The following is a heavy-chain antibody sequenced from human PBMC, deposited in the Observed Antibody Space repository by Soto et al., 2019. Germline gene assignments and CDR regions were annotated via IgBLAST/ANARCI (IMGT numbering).Heavy chain of an antibody. V-gene: IGHV1-46*01. J-gene: IGHJ4*02. D-gene: IGHD5-18*01. CDR1: GYTFTSYY. CDR2: INPSGGST. Sequence: ASVKVSCKASGYTFTSYYMHWVRQAPGQGLEWMGIINPSGGSTSYAQKFQGRVTMTRDTSTSTVYMELSSLRSEDTAVYYCARVRVDTATSPFFDYWGQGTLVTVSS. CDR3: ARVRVDTATSPFFDY.